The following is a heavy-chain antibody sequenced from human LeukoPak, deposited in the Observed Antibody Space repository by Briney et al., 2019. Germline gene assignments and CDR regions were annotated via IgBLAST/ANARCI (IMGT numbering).Heavy chain of an antibody. CDR3: ASGEVPAAIRNMGFDY. V-gene: IGHV1-69*13. CDR1: GGTFSSYA. Sequence: GASVKVSCTASGGTFSSYAISWVRQAPGQGLERMGGIIPIFGTANYAQKFQGRVTITADESTSTAYMELSSLRSEDTAVYYCASGEVPAAIRNMGFDYWGQGTLVTVSS. CDR2: IIPIFGTA. D-gene: IGHD2-2*02. J-gene: IGHJ4*02.